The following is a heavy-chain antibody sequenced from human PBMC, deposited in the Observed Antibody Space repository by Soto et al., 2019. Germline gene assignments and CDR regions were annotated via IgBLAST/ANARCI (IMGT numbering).Heavy chain of an antibody. Sequence: GGSLRVSCAASGFTFSGYGMHWVRQAPGKGLEWVAVISYDGSNKYYADSVKGRFTISRDNSKNTLYLQMNSLRAEDTAVYYCAKDRIAVAGTHLYYYYYYGMDVWGEGTTVPVSS. D-gene: IGHD6-19*01. CDR1: GFTFSGYG. V-gene: IGHV3-30*18. J-gene: IGHJ6*04. CDR2: ISYDGSNK. CDR3: AKDRIAVAGTHLYYYYYYGMDV.